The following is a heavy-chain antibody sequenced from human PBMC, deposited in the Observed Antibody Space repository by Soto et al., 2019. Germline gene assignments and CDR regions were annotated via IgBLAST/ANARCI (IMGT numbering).Heavy chain of an antibody. J-gene: IGHJ3*02. CDR1: GFTFSSYG. CDR3: AKDPYNWNYRDAFDI. Sequence: QVQLVESGGGVVQPGRSLRLSCAASGFTFSSYGMHWVRQAPGKGLEWVAVISYDGSNKYYADSVKGRFTISRDNSKNTLYLQMNSLRAEDTGVYYCAKDPYNWNYRDAFDIWGQGTMVTVSS. D-gene: IGHD1-7*01. CDR2: ISYDGSNK. V-gene: IGHV3-30*18.